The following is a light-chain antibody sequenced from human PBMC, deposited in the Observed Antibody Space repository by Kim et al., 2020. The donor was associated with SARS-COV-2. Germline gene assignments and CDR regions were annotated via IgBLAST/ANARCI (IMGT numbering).Light chain of an antibody. CDR2: SNN. J-gene: IGLJ3*02. CDR3: AAWDDSLSGWV. CDR1: RSNNGSNY. Sequence: GQRVTISCSGSRSNNGSNYVYWYQQLPGTAPKLLIYSNNQRPSGVPDRFSGSKSGTSASLAISGLRSEDEADYYCAAWDDSLSGWVFGGGTQLTVL. V-gene: IGLV1-47*02.